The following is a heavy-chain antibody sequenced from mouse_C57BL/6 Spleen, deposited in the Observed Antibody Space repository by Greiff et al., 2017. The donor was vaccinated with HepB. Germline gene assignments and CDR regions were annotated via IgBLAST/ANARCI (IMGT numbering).Heavy chain of an antibody. V-gene: IGHV1-80*01. CDR2: IYPGDGDT. CDR1: GYAFSSYW. D-gene: IGHD1-1*01. J-gene: IGHJ4*01. Sequence: QVQLQQSGAELVKPGASVKISCKASGYAFSSYWMNWVKQRPGKGLEWIGQIYPGDGDTNYNGTFKGKATLTADKSSSTAYMQLSSLTSEDSAVYFCARPYYYGSSYYAMDYWGQGTSVTVSS. CDR3: ARPYYYGSSYYAMDY.